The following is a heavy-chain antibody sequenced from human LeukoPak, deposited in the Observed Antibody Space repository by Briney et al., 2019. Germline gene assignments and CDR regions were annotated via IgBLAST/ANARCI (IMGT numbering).Heavy chain of an antibody. V-gene: IGHV3-30*18. CDR1: GFPFLAYA. CDR3: AKDLATKYSLDH. D-gene: IGHD1-26*01. J-gene: IGHJ4*02. Sequence: GGSLRLSCAASGFPFLAYAMSWVRQAPGKGLEWVAFISYDGVVKYYVDSVRGRFTISRDNSKNTLYLQMNSLRAEDTAVYYCAKDLATKYSLDHWGQGALVTVSS. CDR2: ISYDGVVK.